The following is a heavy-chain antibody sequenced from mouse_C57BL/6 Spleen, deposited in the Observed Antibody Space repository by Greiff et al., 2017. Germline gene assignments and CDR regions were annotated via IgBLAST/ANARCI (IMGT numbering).Heavy chain of an antibody. CDR3: ERRNWDVGAMDY. D-gene: IGHD4-1*01. CDR2: IHPNSGST. V-gene: IGHV1-64*01. CDR1: GYTFTSYW. Sequence: VQLQQPGAELVKPGASVKLSCKASGYTFTSYWMHWVKQRPGQGLEWIGMIHPNSGSTNYNEKFKSKATLTVDKSSSTAYMQLSSLTSEDSAVYYCERRNWDVGAMDYWGQGTSVTVSS. J-gene: IGHJ4*01.